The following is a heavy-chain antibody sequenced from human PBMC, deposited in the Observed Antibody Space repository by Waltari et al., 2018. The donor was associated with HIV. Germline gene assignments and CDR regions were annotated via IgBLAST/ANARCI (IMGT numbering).Heavy chain of an antibody. J-gene: IGHJ4*02. CDR1: GFTFSNFW. V-gene: IGHV3-74*01. CDR3: GRDYWGVVEF. D-gene: IGHD7-27*01. Sequence: EVRLVESGGGLVQPGGSLRLSCAASGFTFSNFWMHWVRQDPGKGLVWVSKISPGGTTTNYADSVKGRFTISRDNAQNTLYLQMNSLRVEDTAVYYCGRDYWGVVEFWGQGHLVTVSS. CDR2: ISPGGTTT.